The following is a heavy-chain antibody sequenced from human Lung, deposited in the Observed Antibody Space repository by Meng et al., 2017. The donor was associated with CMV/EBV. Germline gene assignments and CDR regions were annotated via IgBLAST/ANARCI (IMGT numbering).Heavy chain of an antibody. V-gene: IGHV4-59*01. CDR3: AREEGIGGFDP. D-gene: IGHD3-10*01. J-gene: IGHJ5*02. CDR1: VGSISSYY. CDR2: IYYSGST. Sequence: QVQLEESGPGLVKPSETLSLTCTVSVGSISSYYWSWIRQPPGKGLEWIGYIYYSGSTNYNPSLKSRVTISVDTSKNQFSLKLSSVTAADTAVYYCAREEGIGGFDPWGQGTLVTVSS.